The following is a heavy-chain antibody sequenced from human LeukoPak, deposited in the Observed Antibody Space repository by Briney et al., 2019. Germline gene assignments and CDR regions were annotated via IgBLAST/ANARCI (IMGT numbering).Heavy chain of an antibody. J-gene: IGHJ3*02. CDR1: GYTFTGYY. V-gene: IGHV1-2*02. Sequence: ASVKVSCKASGYTFTGYYMHWVRQAPGQGLEWMGWINPNSGGTNYAQKFQGRVTMTRDTSISTAYMELSRLRSDDTAVYYCARDRHSSWYEGAFDIWGQGTMVTVSS. CDR2: INPNSGGT. CDR3: ARDRHSSWYEGAFDI. D-gene: IGHD6-13*01.